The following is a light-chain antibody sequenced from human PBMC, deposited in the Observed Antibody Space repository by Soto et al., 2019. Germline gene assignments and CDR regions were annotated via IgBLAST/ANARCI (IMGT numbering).Light chain of an antibody. Sequence: DIQMTQSPSSLSASVGDRVTITCRASQSIRTYLNWYQQQPGIAPKLLIYTASTLQSGVPSRFSGSGSGTDFTLTISSLKPEDFATYYCQQSNSTPLTFGQGTKGKIK. CDR1: QSIRTY. CDR2: TAS. V-gene: IGKV1-39*01. CDR3: QQSNSTPLT. J-gene: IGKJ1*01.